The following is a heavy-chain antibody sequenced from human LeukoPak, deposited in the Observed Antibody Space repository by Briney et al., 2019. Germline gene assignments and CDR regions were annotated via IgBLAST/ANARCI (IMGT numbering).Heavy chain of an antibody. CDR2: ISGSGGST. D-gene: IGHD3-9*01. CDR3: AKGVRFLDWWILDY. V-gene: IGHV3-23*01. CDR1: GFTFSSYA. Sequence: GGSLRLSCAASGFTFSSYAMSWVRQAPGKGLEWVSAISGSGGSTYYADSVKGRFTISRDNSKNTLYLQMNTLRAEDTAVYYCAKGVRFLDWWILDYWGQGTLVTVSS. J-gene: IGHJ4*02.